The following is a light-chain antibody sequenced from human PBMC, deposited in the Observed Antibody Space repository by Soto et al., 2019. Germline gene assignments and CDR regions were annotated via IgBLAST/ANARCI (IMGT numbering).Light chain of an antibody. J-gene: IGKJ1*01. CDR1: QSVLYNSNNKNN. Sequence: DIVMTQSPDSLAVSLGERATINCKSSQSVLYNSNNKNNLAWYQQKPGQPPKLLIYWASTRESGVPDRFSGSGSGTDFTLTISSLQAEDVAVYYCQQYYSIQRTFGQGTKVDIK. CDR2: WAS. V-gene: IGKV4-1*01. CDR3: QQYYSIQRT.